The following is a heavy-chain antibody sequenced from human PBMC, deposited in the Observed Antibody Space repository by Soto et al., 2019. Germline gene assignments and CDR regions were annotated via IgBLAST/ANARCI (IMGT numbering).Heavy chain of an antibody. D-gene: IGHD3-22*01. CDR2: IYHSGST. V-gene: IGHV4-30-2*01. CDR3: ARGRIVVVPYFDY. J-gene: IGHJ4*02. CDR1: GGSISSGGYS. Sequence: PSETLSLTCAVSGGSISSGGYSWSWIRQPPGKGLEWIGYIYHSGSTYYNPSLKSRVTISVDRSKNQFSLKLSSVTAADTAVYYCARGRIVVVPYFDYWGQGTLVTVSS.